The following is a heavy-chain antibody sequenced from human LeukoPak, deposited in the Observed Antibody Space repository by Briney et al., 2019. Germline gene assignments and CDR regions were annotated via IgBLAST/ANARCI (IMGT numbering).Heavy chain of an antibody. Sequence: GASVKVSCKASGGTFSSYAISWVRQAPAQGLEWMGGIIPIFGTANYAQKFQGRVTITTDESTSTAYMELSSLRSEDTAVYYCARAPSSTGYYYMDVRGKGTTVTVSS. CDR3: ARAPSSTGYYYMDV. V-gene: IGHV1-69*05. CDR1: GGTFSSYA. J-gene: IGHJ6*03. CDR2: IIPIFGTA. D-gene: IGHD2-2*01.